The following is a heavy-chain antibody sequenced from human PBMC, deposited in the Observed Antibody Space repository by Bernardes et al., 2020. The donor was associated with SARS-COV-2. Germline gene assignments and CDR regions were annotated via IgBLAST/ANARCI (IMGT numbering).Heavy chain of an antibody. D-gene: IGHD6-19*01. CDR3: ARKKAVAGTWGRNWFDP. CDR2: INPNSGGT. Sequence: ASVKVSCKASGYTFTGYYMHWVRQAPGQGLEWMGWINPNSGGTNYAQKFQGRVTMTRDTSISTAYMELSRLRSDDTAVYYCARKKAVAGTWGRNWFDPWGQGTLVTVSS. V-gene: IGHV1-2*02. CDR1: GYTFTGYY. J-gene: IGHJ5*02.